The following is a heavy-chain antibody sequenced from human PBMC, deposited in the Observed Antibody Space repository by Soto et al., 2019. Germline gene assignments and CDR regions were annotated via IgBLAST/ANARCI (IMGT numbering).Heavy chain of an antibody. CDR3: ARGLELLRVYYMDV. CDR1: GGSFSGYY. V-gene: IGHV4-34*01. Sequence: QVQLQQWGAGLLKPSETLSLTCAVYGGSFSGYYWSWIRQPPGKGLEWIGEINHSGSTNYNPSLKSRVTISVDTSKNQFSLKLSSVTAADTAVYYCARGLELLRVYYMDVWGKGTTVTVSS. CDR2: INHSGST. J-gene: IGHJ6*03. D-gene: IGHD1-7*01.